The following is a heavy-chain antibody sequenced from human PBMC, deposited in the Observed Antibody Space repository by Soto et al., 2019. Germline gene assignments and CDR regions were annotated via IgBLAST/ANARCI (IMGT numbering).Heavy chain of an antibody. CDR2: VWFDGGNK. CDR3: ARAPAGDYTLYHYYTMDV. D-gene: IGHD4-17*01. J-gene: IGHJ6*02. V-gene: IGHV3-33*01. CDR1: GFTFSDHA. Sequence: QVQLVASGGGVVQPGTSLRLSCEASGFTFSDHAMHWVRQAPGKGLEWVAVVWFDGGNKFYTDSVKGRFTISRDNSKNTLFLQMNSLRVVDMAVYYCARAPAGDYTLYHYYTMDVWGQGTPVTVSS.